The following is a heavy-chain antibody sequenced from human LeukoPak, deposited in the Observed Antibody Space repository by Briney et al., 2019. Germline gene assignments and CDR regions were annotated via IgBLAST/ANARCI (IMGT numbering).Heavy chain of an antibody. D-gene: IGHD2-8*02. Sequence: HPGGSLRLSCAASGFTFSGYALSWVRQAPGKGLQWVSGISGGGGTTDYADSVKGRFTISRDNSKNTVYLQMNSLRVEDTAVYYCAKQYLVLSIFDYWGQGTLVTVSS. J-gene: IGHJ4*02. CDR2: ISGGGGTT. CDR3: AKQYLVLSIFDY. CDR1: GFTFSGYA. V-gene: IGHV3-23*01.